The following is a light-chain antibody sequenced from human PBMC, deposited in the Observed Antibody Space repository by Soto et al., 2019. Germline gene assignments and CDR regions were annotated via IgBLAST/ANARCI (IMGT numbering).Light chain of an antibody. Sequence: QSVLTQPPSVSGAPGQRVTISCTGSSSNIGAGYYVHWYQQLPGIAPKLLIYGNDNRPSGVPDRFSGSKSGTSASLAITGLQAEDEADYYCAAWDVSLNGWVFGGGTKLTVL. CDR3: AAWDVSLNGWV. V-gene: IGLV1-40*01. CDR1: SSNIGAGYY. CDR2: GND. J-gene: IGLJ3*02.